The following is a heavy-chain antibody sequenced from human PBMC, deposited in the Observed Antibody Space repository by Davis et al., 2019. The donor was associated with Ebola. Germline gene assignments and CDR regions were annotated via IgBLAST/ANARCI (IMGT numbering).Heavy chain of an antibody. D-gene: IGHD2-2*01. Sequence: GESLKISCAASGFVFSSYVMSWVRRAPGKGLEWVSTLGLSADTYYADSVKGRFTISRDNSKNTLYLQMNSLRVEDTAIYYCAKDTSNVWFDVWGQGTMVTVSS. J-gene: IGHJ3*01. CDR2: LGLSADT. V-gene: IGHV3-23*01. CDR1: GFVFSSYV. CDR3: AKDTSNVWFDV.